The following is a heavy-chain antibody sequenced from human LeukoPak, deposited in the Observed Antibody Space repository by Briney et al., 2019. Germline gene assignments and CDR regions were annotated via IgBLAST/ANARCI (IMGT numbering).Heavy chain of an antibody. CDR1: GGSISSNY. CDR3: ARMAVYGYYFDY. CDR2: IYYSGST. D-gene: IGHD2/OR15-2a*01. Sequence: SETLSLTCTVSGGSISSNYWNWIRQPPGKGLEWIGYIYYSGSTNYNPSLKSRVTISVDTSKNQFSLKLSSVTAADTAVYYCARMAVYGYYFDYWGQGALVTVSS. J-gene: IGHJ4*02. V-gene: IGHV4-59*08.